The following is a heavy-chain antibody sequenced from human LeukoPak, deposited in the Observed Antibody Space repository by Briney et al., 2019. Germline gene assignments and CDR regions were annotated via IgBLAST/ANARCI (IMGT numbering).Heavy chain of an antibody. D-gene: IGHD1-26*01. V-gene: IGHV3-23*01. J-gene: IGHJ2*01. CDR1: GFTLSSYA. CDR2: ISGSGGST. Sequence: GGSLRLSCAASGFTLSSYAMSWVRQAPGKGLEWVSAISGSGGSTYYADSVKGRFTISRDNSKNTLYLQMNSLRAEDTAVYYCAKDPGYSGSYTAGGYWYFDLWGRGTLVTVSS. CDR3: AKDPGYSGSYTAGGYWYFDL.